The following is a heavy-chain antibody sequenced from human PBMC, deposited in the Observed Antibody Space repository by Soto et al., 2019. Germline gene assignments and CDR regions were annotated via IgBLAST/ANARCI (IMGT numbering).Heavy chain of an antibody. CDR3: AKDRGCSSPLCEAPDY. CDR1: GFTFSSYA. D-gene: IGHD6-6*01. Sequence: EVQLLESGGGLVQPGGSLRLSCAASGFTFSSYAMSWVRQAPGKGLEWVSAISGSGGSTYYADSVKGRFTISRDNSKNTLYLQMNSLRAEDTAVYYCAKDRGCSSPLCEAPDYWGQGTLVTVSS. V-gene: IGHV3-23*01. J-gene: IGHJ4*02. CDR2: ISGSGGST.